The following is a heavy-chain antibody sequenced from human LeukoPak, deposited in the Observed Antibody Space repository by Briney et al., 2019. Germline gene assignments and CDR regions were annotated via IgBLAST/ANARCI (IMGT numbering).Heavy chain of an antibody. J-gene: IGHJ4*02. D-gene: IGHD5-24*01. CDR3: AKELGMATEG. Sequence: GGSLRLSCAASGFTFRDYGMHWVRQAPGKGLEWVGIIWYDGSKSYYADSVKGRFSISRDNSKNTLYLQMNSLRAEDTAVYYCAKELGMATEGWGQGTLVTVSS. CDR2: IWYDGSKS. CDR1: GFTFRDYG. V-gene: IGHV3-33*06.